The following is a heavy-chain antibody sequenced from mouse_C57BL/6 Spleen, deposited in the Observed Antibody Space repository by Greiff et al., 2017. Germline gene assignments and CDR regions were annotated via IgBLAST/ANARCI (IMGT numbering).Heavy chain of an antibody. Sequence: DVKLVESGEGLVKPGGSLKLSCAASGFTFTSYAMSWVRQTPEKRLEWVAYISSGGDYIYYADTVKGRFTISRDNARNTLYLQLNSQKSGDTAMYYCTGNYGSSFAYWGRGTLVTVSA. D-gene: IGHD1-1*01. CDR1: GFTFTSYA. CDR2: ISSGGDYI. J-gene: IGHJ3*01. V-gene: IGHV5-9-1*02. CDR3: TGNYGSSFAY.